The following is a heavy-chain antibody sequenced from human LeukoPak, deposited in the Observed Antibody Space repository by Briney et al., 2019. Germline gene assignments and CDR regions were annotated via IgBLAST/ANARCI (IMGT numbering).Heavy chain of an antibody. V-gene: IGHV1-2*06. CDR1: GYTFTGYY. CDR2: INPHSGGT. Sequence: ASVKVSCKASGYTFTGYYMHWVRQAPGQGPEWMGRINPHSGGTNYAQKFQGRVTMTRDTSISTAYMELSRLRSDDTAVYYCARAVESYYDFWSGPPGYWGQGTLVTVSS. CDR3: ARAVESYYDFWSGPPGY. D-gene: IGHD3-3*01. J-gene: IGHJ4*02.